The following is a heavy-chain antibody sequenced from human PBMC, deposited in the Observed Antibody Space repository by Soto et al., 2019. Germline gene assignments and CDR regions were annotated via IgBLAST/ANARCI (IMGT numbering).Heavy chain of an antibody. CDR2: IIPIFGTA. CDR3: ARDLASGRDGYNYGADY. J-gene: IGHJ4*02. Sequence: QVQLVQSGAEVKKPGSSVKVSCKASGGTFSSYAISWVRQAPGQGLEWMGGIIPIFGTANYAQKFQGRVTITADESTSTAYMELSSLRSEDTAVYYCARDLASGRDGYNYGADYWGQGTLVTVSS. V-gene: IGHV1-69*01. D-gene: IGHD5-12*01. CDR1: GGTFSSYA.